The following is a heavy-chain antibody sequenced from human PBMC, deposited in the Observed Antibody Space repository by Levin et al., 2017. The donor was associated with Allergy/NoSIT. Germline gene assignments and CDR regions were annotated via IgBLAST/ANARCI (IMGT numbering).Heavy chain of an antibody. V-gene: IGHV1-58*01. CDR2: IVVGSGNT. CDR1: GFTFTSSA. J-gene: IGHJ5*02. CDR3: AAVLPPPGDCSGGSCYSGWFDP. D-gene: IGHD2-15*01. Sequence: SVKVSCKASGFTFTSSAVQWVRQARGQRLEWIGWIVVGSGNTNYAQKFQERVTITRDMSTSTAYMELSSLRSEDTAVYYCAAVLPPPGDCSGGSCYSGWFDPWGQGTLVTVSS.